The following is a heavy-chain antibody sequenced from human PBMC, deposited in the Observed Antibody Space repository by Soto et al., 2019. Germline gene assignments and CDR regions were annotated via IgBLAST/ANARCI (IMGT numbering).Heavy chain of an antibody. D-gene: IGHD5-12*01. CDR1: GGSFSGYY. J-gene: IGHJ4*02. V-gene: IGHV4-34*01. Sequence: QVQLQQWGAGLLKPSETLSLTCAVYGGSFSGYYWSWIRQPPGKGLEWIGEINHSGSTNYNPSLKRRVTISVDTSKNQFSLKLSSVTAADTAVYYCARGRIRRVATTTSYFDYWGQGTLVTVSS. CDR3: ARGRIRRVATTTSYFDY. CDR2: INHSGST.